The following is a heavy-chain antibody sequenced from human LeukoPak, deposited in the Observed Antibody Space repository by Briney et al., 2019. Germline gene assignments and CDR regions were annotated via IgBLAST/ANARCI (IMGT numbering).Heavy chain of an antibody. Sequence: SETLSLTCTVSGGSISSYYWSWIRQPPGKGLEWIGYIYYSGSTNYNPSLKSRVTISVDTSKNQFSLKLSSVTAADQAVYYCARDASGSPYYFDCWGRGTLVTVSS. CDR3: ARDASGSPYYFDC. D-gene: IGHD1-26*01. CDR2: IYYSGST. J-gene: IGHJ4*02. V-gene: IGHV4-59*01. CDR1: GGSISSYY.